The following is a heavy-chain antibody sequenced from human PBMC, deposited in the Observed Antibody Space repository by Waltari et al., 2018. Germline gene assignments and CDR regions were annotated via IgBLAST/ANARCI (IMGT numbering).Heavy chain of an antibody. V-gene: IGHV4-34*01. CDR3: AILSPLWFEPFSIKTPYYYYYYMDV. D-gene: IGHD3-10*01. CDR1: GGSFSGYY. J-gene: IGHJ6*03. CDR2: INHSGSP. Sequence: QVQLQQWGAGLLKPSETLSLTCAVYGGSFSGYYWSWIRQPPGKGLEWSGEINHSGSPNSDPSPKSRVTISVDTSKNQFSLKRSSVTAADTAVYYCAILSPLWFEPFSIKTPYYYYYYMDVWGKGTTVTVSS.